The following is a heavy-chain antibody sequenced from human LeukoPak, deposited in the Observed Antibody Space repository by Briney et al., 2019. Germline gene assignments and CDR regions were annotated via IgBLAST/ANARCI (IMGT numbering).Heavy chain of an antibody. V-gene: IGHV4-38-2*02. Sequence: SETLSLTCTVSGYSISSGFYWGWIRQPPGKGLEWIGSIYHSGSTYYNPALKSRVTISVDTSKNQFSLKLSSVTAADTAVYYCARHRSKWLQSSFDYWGQGTLVTVSS. D-gene: IGHD5-24*01. CDR1: GYSISSGFY. CDR3: ARHRSKWLQSSFDY. CDR2: IYHSGST. J-gene: IGHJ4*02.